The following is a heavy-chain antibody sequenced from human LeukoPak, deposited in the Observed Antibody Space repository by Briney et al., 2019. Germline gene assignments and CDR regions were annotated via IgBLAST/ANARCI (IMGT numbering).Heavy chain of an antibody. CDR1: GFPFSGYS. D-gene: IGHD6-19*01. Sequence: GGPLRLSCAASGFPFSGYSMHWVRQAPGKGLVWVSRINTDGSSTSYADSVKGRFTISRDNDKNTLYLQMNSLRAEDTAVYYCARASVAGSLDYWGQGTLVTVSS. CDR3: ARASVAGSLDY. J-gene: IGHJ4*02. V-gene: IGHV3-74*01. CDR2: INTDGSST.